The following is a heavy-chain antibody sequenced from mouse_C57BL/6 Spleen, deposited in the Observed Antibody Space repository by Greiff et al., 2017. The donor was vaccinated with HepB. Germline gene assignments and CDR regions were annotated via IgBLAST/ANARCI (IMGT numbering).Heavy chain of an antibody. V-gene: IGHV14-2*01. D-gene: IGHD1-1*01. CDR2: INPEDGET. Sequence: EVQLVESGAELVKPGASVKLSCTASGFNIKDYYMHWVKQSTGQGLEWIGRINPEDGETKYAPKFQGKATITADTSSNTAYLQLSSLTSEDTAVYYCARHGTTVVADWYFDVWGTGTTVTVSS. CDR3: ARHGTTVVADWYFDV. J-gene: IGHJ1*03. CDR1: GFNIKDYY.